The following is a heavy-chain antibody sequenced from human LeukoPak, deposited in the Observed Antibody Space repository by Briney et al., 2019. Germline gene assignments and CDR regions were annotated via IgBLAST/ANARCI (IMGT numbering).Heavy chain of an antibody. CDR1: GASFSNSC. D-gene: IGHD2-2*01. CDR3: ARDVVVVPAAIHYGMHV. J-gene: IGHJ6*02. CDR2: INHSGTT. V-gene: IGHV4-34*01. Sequence: SHCLSLTCAVYGASFSNSCGGWVSQHPGKWREWLGVINHSGTTYYNPSLKSRVTISVDTSKNQFSVNLSALTAAETAVYYCARDVVVVPAAIHYGMHVWVQGSTVTVCS.